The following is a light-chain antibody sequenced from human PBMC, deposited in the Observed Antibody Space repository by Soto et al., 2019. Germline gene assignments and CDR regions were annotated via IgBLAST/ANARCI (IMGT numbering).Light chain of an antibody. CDR1: HSVSSY. CDR3: QQRNSRYP. Sequence: EIVLTQSPATLSLSPGDRATLSCRASHSVSSYLAWYQQRPGQAPRLLIYDVSNRATGIPPKFSGSGSETDFNLTISSLEPEDFAVYYCQQRNSRYPFGPGTKLEIK. V-gene: IGKV3-11*01. J-gene: IGKJ2*01. CDR2: DVS.